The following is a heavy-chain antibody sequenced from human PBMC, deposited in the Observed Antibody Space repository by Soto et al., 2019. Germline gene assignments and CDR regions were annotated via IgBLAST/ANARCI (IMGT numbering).Heavy chain of an antibody. J-gene: IGHJ4*02. CDR2: IYYSGTA. CDR3: ACGATTFPGAFVDS. CDR1: GGSVNSGGYY. D-gene: IGHD1-7*01. V-gene: IGHV4-31*03. Sequence: TSETLSLTCTVSGGSVNSGGYYWTWIRQHPGKGLEWIGYIYYSGTAYYNPSLKRRVSISLDPSKNQFSLKLSSVTAADTAVYYCACGATTFPGAFVDSWGQGTLVSVSS.